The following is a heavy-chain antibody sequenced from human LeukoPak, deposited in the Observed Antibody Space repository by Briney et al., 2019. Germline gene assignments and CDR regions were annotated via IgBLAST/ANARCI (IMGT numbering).Heavy chain of an antibody. Sequence: SETLSLTCTVYGGSFSGYYWSWIRQPPGKGLEWIGEINHSGSTNYNPSLKSRVTISVDTSKNQFSLKLSSVTAADTAVYYCARTYGPFDYWGQGTLVTVSS. CDR1: GGSFSGYY. CDR2: INHSGST. CDR3: ARTYGPFDY. V-gene: IGHV4-34*01. J-gene: IGHJ4*02. D-gene: IGHD2-8*01.